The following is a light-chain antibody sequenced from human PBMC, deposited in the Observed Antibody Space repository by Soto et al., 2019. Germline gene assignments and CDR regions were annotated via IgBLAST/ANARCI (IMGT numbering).Light chain of an antibody. J-gene: IGKJ4*01. Sequence: EVVLTQSPDTLSLSPGERATLSCRASQSVGSNHLAWYQQKPGQAPRLLIYGASTRATGIPARFSGSGSGTEFTLTISSLQSEDFAVYYCQQYNNWLGLTFGGGTKV. CDR1: QSVGSN. CDR2: GAS. V-gene: IGKV3-15*01. CDR3: QQYNNWLGLT.